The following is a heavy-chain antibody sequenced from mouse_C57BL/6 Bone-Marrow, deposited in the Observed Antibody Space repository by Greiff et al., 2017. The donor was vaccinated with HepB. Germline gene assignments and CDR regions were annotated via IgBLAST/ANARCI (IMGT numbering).Heavy chain of an antibody. CDR3: TRGNLLIYYYAMDY. CDR2: IDPETGGT. CDR1: GYTFTDYE. D-gene: IGHD2-10*01. Sequence: VKLVESGAELVRPGASVTLSCKASGYTFTDYEIHWVKQTPVHGLEWIGAIDPETGGTAYNQKFKGKAILTADKSSSTAYMELRSLTSEDSAVYYCTRGNLLIYYYAMDYWGQGTSVTVSS. V-gene: IGHV1-15*01. J-gene: IGHJ4*01.